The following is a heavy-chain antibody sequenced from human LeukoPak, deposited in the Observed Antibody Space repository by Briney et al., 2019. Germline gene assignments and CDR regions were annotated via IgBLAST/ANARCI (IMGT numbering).Heavy chain of an antibody. V-gene: IGHV4-34*01. CDR3: ARDSITMIDY. D-gene: IGHD3-22*01. CDR2: INHSGST. J-gene: IGHJ4*02. CDR1: GGSFSGYY. Sequence: SESLSLTCAAYGGSFSGYYWSWIRQPPGKGLEWIGEINHSGSTNYNPSLKSRVTISVDTTNNKFSLKLSSVTAADTAVYYCARDSITMIDYWGEGTLVTVSS.